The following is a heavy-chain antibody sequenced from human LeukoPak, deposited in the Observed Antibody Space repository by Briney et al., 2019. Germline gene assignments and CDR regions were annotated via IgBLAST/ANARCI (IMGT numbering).Heavy chain of an antibody. Sequence: PSETLSLTCTVSGGSISTYYWTWVRQPPGKGLEWIGYIYYSGRANYNPSLKSRVTISVDTSKNQFSLRLTSVTAADTAVYYCARGSITVVPAFDFWGQGTMVTVSS. J-gene: IGHJ3*01. V-gene: IGHV4-59*01. CDR1: GGSISTYY. CDR3: ARGSITVVPAFDF. CDR2: IYYSGRA. D-gene: IGHD4-23*01.